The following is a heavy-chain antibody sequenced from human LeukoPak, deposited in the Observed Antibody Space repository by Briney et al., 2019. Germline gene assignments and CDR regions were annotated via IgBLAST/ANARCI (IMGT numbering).Heavy chain of an antibody. CDR3: ARALYYYDSSGYYYFDY. V-gene: IGHV4-59*01. Sequence: SETLSLTCTVSGGSISSYYWSWIRQPPGKGLEWIGYIYYSGSTNYNPSLKSRVTISVNTSKNQFSLKLSSVTAADTAVYYCARALYYYDSSGYYYFDYWGQGTLVTVSS. D-gene: IGHD3-22*01. CDR1: GGSISSYY. CDR2: IYYSGST. J-gene: IGHJ4*02.